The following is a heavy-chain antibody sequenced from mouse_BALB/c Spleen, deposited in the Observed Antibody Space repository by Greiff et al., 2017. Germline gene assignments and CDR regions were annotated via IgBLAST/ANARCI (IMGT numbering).Heavy chain of an antibody. Sequence: VQRVESGAELAKPGASVKMSCKASGYTFTSYWMHWVKQRPGQGLEWIGYINPSTGYTEYNQKFKDKATLTADKSSSTAYMQLSSLTSEDSAVYYCARRDYGNYDYWGQGTTLTVSS. J-gene: IGHJ2*01. V-gene: IGHV1-7*01. CDR1: GYTFTSYW. CDR2: INPSTGYT. D-gene: IGHD2-1*01. CDR3: ARRDYGNYDY.